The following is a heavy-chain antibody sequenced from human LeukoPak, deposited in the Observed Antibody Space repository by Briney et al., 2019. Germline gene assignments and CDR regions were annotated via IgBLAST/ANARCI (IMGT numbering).Heavy chain of an antibody. CDR3: ARQGSHSSATADF. CDR1: GGSITSYY. Sequence: SETLSLTCTVSGGSITSYYWSWVRQPPGGGLEWIGSIYYSGSTNYNPSFKSRPTISVDTSKSQFSLQSSSVTAADTAIYYCARQGSHSSATADFWGRGTLVTVSS. CDR2: IYYSGST. V-gene: IGHV4-59*08. D-gene: IGHD6-19*01. J-gene: IGHJ4*02.